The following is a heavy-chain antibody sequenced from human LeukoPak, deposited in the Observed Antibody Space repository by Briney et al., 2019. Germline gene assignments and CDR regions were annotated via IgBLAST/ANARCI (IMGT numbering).Heavy chain of an antibody. CDR3: ARDKGGDYGGNPKGF. CDR2: ISHDENTK. V-gene: IGHV3-30*14. Sequence: SLRLSCATSGFSFYNLAFHWVRPAPGKGLEWVSLISHDENTKKYADSVKGRFIISRDNSKNTVYLQMNTLRSEDTAVYYCARDKGGDYGGNPKGFWGQGTLVTVSS. J-gene: IGHJ4*02. D-gene: IGHD4-23*01. CDR1: GFSFYNLA.